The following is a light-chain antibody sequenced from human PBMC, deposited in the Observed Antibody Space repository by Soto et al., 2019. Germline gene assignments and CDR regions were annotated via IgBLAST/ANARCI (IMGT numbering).Light chain of an antibody. Sequence: DIVLTQSPDSLAVSLGERATINCKSSQSVLYSSNDKNYLAWYQHKPGQPPNLLIYWASTRKSGVPDRFSGSGPGTDFTITISSLQAEDVAVYYCQQFYSTPVTFGGGTKVDIK. V-gene: IGKV4-1*01. CDR2: WAS. CDR1: QSVLYSSNDKNY. J-gene: IGKJ4*01. CDR3: QQFYSTPVT.